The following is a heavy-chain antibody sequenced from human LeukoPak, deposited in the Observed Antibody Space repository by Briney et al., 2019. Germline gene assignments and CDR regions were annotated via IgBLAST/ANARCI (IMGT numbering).Heavy chain of an antibody. CDR2: ISAYNGNT. V-gene: IGHV1-18*01. D-gene: IGHD3-22*01. Sequence: ASVKVSCKASGYTFTKYAMHWVRQAPGQRLEWMGWISAYNGNTNYAQKLQGRVTMTTDTSTSTAYMELRSLRSDDTAVYYCARDTYYYDSSGYRDAFDIWGQGTMATVSS. CDR3: ARDTYYYDSSGYRDAFDI. CDR1: GYTFTKYA. J-gene: IGHJ3*02.